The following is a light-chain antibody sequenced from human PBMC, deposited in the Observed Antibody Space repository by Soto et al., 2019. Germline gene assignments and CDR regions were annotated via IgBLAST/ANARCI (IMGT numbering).Light chain of an antibody. V-gene: IGKV1-5*01. CDR3: QQYHSYWT. J-gene: IGKJ1*01. CDR2: DAS. Sequence: DIQMTQSPSTLSASVGDRVIITCRASQSISDYLAWYQQKPGKAPKLLIYDASNLESGVPSTFSGSGSGTEFTLTISSLQTDDFSTYYCQQYHSYWTFGQGTKV. CDR1: QSISDY.